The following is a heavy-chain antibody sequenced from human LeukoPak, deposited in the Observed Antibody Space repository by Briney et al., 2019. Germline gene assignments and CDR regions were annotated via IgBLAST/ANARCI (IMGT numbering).Heavy chain of an antibody. Sequence: GGSLRLSCAASGFTFSSYSMNWVRQAPGKGLEWVSSISSSSSYIYYADSVKGRFTISRDNAKNSLYLQMNSLRAEDTAVYYCASGIAAAGMFDPWGQGTLVTVSS. CDR2: ISSSSSYI. D-gene: IGHD6-13*01. CDR3: ASGIAAAGMFDP. CDR1: GFTFSSYS. V-gene: IGHV3-21*04. J-gene: IGHJ5*02.